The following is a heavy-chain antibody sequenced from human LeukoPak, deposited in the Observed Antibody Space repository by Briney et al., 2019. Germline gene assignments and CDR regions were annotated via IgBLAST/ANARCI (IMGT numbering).Heavy chain of an antibody. CDR3: AKGLLGRPDFDY. Sequence: GGSLRLSCAASGFTFSSYAMSWVRQAPGKGLEWVSAISGSGGSTYYADSVKGRFTISSDNSKNTLYLQMNSLRAEDTAVYYCAKGLLGRPDFDYWGQGTLVTVSS. CDR2: ISGSGGST. CDR1: GFTFSSYA. D-gene: IGHD1-1*01. V-gene: IGHV3-23*01. J-gene: IGHJ4*02.